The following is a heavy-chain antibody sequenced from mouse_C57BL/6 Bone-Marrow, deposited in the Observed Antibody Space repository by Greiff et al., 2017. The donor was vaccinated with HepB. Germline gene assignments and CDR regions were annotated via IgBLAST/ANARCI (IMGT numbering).Heavy chain of an antibody. J-gene: IGHJ2*01. CDR1: GFNIKDDY. CDR2: IDPENGDT. Sequence: EVQLQQSGAELVRPGASVKLSCTASGFNIKDDYMHWVKQRPEQGLEWIGWIDPENGDTEYASKFQGKATITADTSSNPAYLQLSSLTSEDTAVYYCTRGWFDYWGQGTTLTVSS. V-gene: IGHV14-4*01. CDR3: TRGWFDY. D-gene: IGHD3-3*01.